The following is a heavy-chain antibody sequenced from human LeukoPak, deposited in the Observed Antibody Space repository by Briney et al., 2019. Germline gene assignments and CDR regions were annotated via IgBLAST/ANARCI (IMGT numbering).Heavy chain of an antibody. CDR3: AKCGMYSSSWYVGTYYYYGMDV. J-gene: IGHJ6*02. D-gene: IGHD6-13*01. CDR1: GFTFDDYA. V-gene: IGHV3-43*02. CDR2: ISGDGGST. Sequence: GGALRLSCAASGFTFDDYAMHWVRQAPGKGLEWVSLISGDGGSTYYADSVKGRFTISRDNSKNSLYLQMNSLRTEDTALYYCAKCGMYSSSWYVGTYYYYGMDVWGQGTTVTVSS.